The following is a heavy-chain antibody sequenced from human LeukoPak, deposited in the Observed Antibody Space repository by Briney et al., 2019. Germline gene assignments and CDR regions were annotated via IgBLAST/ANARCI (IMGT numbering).Heavy chain of an antibody. J-gene: IGHJ4*02. CDR1: GFIFSSYV. Sequence: GGSLRLSCAASGFIFSSYVMSWVRQAPGKGLEWVSAITGSGGSTYYADSVKGRFTISRDNSKNTLYLQMNSLRAEDTAVYYCLVSSSSDYWGQGTLVTVSS. CDR2: ITGSGGST. CDR3: LVSSSSDY. D-gene: IGHD6-13*01. V-gene: IGHV3-23*01.